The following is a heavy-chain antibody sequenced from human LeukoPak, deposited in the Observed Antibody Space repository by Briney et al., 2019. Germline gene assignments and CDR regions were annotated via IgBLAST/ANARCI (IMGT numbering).Heavy chain of an antibody. V-gene: IGHV1-2*02. Sequence: ASVTVSCKASGYTFTVYYIHWVRQAPGQGREWMGWLNPKSGGTNYAQNFQGRVTMTRDTIINTDYMELSRLRSDDTAVYYCARNDWNDPWFDPWGQGTLVTVSS. D-gene: IGHD1-1*01. CDR3: ARNDWNDPWFDP. CDR2: LNPKSGGT. CDR1: GYTFTVYY. J-gene: IGHJ5*02.